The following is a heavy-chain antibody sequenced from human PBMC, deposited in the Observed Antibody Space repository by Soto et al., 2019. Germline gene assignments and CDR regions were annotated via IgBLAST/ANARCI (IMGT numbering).Heavy chain of an antibody. J-gene: IGHJ4*02. Sequence: PSETLSLTCTVSGGSISSSSYFWGWIRQPPGKGLEWIGNIYYSGITYYNTSLESRVTISVDTSKNQFSLKLSSVTAADTAVYYCASHLLGSSRYLDDWGQGTLVTVSS. CDR1: GGSISSSSYF. CDR3: ASHLLGSSRYLDD. CDR2: IYYSGIT. D-gene: IGHD1-26*01. V-gene: IGHV4-39*01.